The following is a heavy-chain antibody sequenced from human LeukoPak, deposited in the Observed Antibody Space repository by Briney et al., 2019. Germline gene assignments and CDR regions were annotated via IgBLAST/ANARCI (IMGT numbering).Heavy chain of an antibody. CDR1: GFTFRSYW. CDR3: ARDRTLAAILN. CDR2: INQDGSEK. Sequence: PGGSLRLSCAASGFTFRSYWMSWVRQAPGKGLEWMAHINQDGSEKYYVESEKGRFTISRENTKTSLYLQMKSVRGEDTAVYYCARDRTLAAILNWGQGTLVSVSS. J-gene: IGHJ4*02. D-gene: IGHD2-15*01. V-gene: IGHV3-7*05.